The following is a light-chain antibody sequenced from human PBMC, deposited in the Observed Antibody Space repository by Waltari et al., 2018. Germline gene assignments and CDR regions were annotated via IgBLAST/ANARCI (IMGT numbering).Light chain of an antibody. CDR3: GTWDDSLSAWM. V-gene: IGLV1-47*01. J-gene: IGLJ3*02. CDR2: RNN. Sequence: QSVLTQPPSASGTPGQRVTISCSGSTSNIGSNYVYWYQQVPGTAPKLLIYRNNRGPSGVPDRFSGSKSGTSASLAISGLRSEDEADYYCGTWDDSLSAWMFGGGTKLTVL. CDR1: TSNIGSNY.